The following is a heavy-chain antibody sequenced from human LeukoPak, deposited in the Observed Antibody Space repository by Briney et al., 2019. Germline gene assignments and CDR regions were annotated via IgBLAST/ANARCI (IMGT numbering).Heavy chain of an antibody. Sequence: GGSLRLSCAASGFTFSMFSMNWVRQAPGKGLEWISYISSSSSTIHYADSVKGRFTISRDNAKKSLYLQMSSLRAKDTALYFCVRDSYCGGDCYRLHDLWGQGTLVAVSS. CDR2: ISSSSSTI. D-gene: IGHD2-21*02. CDR1: GFTFSMFS. CDR3: VRDSYCGGDCYRLHDL. V-gene: IGHV3-48*01. J-gene: IGHJ4*02.